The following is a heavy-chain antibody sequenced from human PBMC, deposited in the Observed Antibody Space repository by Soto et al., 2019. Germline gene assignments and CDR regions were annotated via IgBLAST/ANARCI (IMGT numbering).Heavy chain of an antibody. J-gene: IGHJ6*02. D-gene: IGHD3-3*01. Sequence: AASVKVSCKASGGTFSSYAISWVRQAPGQGLEWMGGITPIFGTANYAQKFQGRVTITADESTSTAYMELSSLRSEGTAVYYCARVDDFWSGRDYYYYGMDVWGQGTTVTVSS. V-gene: IGHV1-69*13. CDR3: ARVDDFWSGRDYYYYGMDV. CDR2: ITPIFGTA. CDR1: GGTFSSYA.